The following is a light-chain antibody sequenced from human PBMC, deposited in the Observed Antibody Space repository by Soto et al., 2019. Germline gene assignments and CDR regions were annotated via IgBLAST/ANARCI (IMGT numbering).Light chain of an antibody. Sequence: QSALTQPASVSGSPGQSITISCTGTSSDVGNYNLVSWYLQYPGKAPKLLIFEINKRPSGVSNRFSGSKSGNTASLTLSRLQAEDGADYYCCSFTGSIIFYLFGTGTKVTVL. J-gene: IGLJ1*01. CDR2: EIN. CDR1: SSDVGNYNL. CDR3: CSFTGSIIFYL. V-gene: IGLV2-23*02.